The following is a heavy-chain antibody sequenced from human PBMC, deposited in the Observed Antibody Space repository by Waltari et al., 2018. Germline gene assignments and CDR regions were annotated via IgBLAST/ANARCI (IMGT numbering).Heavy chain of an antibody. Sequence: QVQLQESGPGLVKPSQTLSLTCTVSGGSISSGSYYWSWTRQPAGKGLEWIGRIYTSGSTNYNPSLKSRVTISVDTSKNQFSLKLSSVTAADTAVYYCARGSNYGVIGWFDPWGQGTLVTVSS. CDR2: IYTSGST. CDR1: GGSISSGSYY. D-gene: IGHD4-4*01. J-gene: IGHJ5*02. CDR3: ARGSNYGVIGWFDP. V-gene: IGHV4-61*02.